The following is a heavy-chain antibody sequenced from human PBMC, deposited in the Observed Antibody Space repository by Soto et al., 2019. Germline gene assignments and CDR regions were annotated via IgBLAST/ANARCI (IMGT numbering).Heavy chain of an antibody. D-gene: IGHD2-2*02. CDR2: IYYSGST. V-gene: IGHV4-31*03. Sequence: RASETLSLTCTVSGGSISSGGYYWSWIRQHPGKGLEWIGYIYYSGSTYYNPSLKSRVTISVDTSKNQFSLKLSSVTAADTAVYYCARGGGYCSSTSCYTSHVAWYYYGMDVWGQGTTVTSP. CDR3: ARGGGYCSSTSCYTSHVAWYYYGMDV. CDR1: GGSISSGGYY. J-gene: IGHJ6*02.